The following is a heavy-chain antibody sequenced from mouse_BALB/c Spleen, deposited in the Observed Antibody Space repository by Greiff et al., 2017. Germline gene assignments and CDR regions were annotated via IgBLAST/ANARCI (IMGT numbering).Heavy chain of an antibody. Sequence: EVMLVESGPSLVKPSQTLSLTCSVTGDSITSGYWNWIRKFPGNKLEYMGYISYSGSTYYNPSLKSRISITRDTSKNQYYLQLNSVTTEDTATYYCARVITTGYAMDYWGQGTSVTVSS. CDR1: GDSITSGY. D-gene: IGHD2-4*01. CDR3: ARVITTGYAMDY. V-gene: IGHV3-8*02. J-gene: IGHJ4*01. CDR2: ISYSGST.